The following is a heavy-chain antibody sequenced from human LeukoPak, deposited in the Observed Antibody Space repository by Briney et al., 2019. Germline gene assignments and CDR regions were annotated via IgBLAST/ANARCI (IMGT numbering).Heavy chain of an antibody. CDR2: IYYSGST. Sequence: SETLSLTCTVSGGSISSYYWSWIRQPPGKGLEWIGYIYYSGSTNYNPSLKSRVTISVDTSKNQFSLKLSSVTAADTAVYYCARQKGYCSGGSCHEGYFDYWGQGTLVTVSS. CDR3: ARQKGYCSGGSCHEGYFDY. D-gene: IGHD2-15*01. CDR1: GGSISSYY. J-gene: IGHJ4*02. V-gene: IGHV4-59*08.